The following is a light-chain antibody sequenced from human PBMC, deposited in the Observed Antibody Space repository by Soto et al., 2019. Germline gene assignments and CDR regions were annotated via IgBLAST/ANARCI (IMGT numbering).Light chain of an antibody. V-gene: IGLV1-44*01. CDR1: GSSIGTNT. CDR2: GNN. Sequence: QSVLTQPPSASGTPGQRVTISCSGSGSSIGTNTVNWYRQLPGTAPKLLISGNNQRPSGVPDRFSGSKSGTSGSLAISGLQSEDEAEYYCAAWDGSLNNVLFGGGTKLTVL. J-gene: IGLJ2*01. CDR3: AAWDGSLNNVL.